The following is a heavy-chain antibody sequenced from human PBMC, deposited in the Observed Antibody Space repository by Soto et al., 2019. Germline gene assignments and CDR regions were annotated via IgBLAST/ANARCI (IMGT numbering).Heavy chain of an antibody. V-gene: IGHV2-70*11. D-gene: IGHD6-13*01. Sequence: SGATLVNPTQTLTLTCTFSGFSLSTSGMCVSWIRQPPGKALEWLARIDWDDDKYYSTSLKTRLTISKDTSKNQVVLTMTNMDPVDTATYYCARTWVAAAGTDFDYWGQGTLVTVSS. J-gene: IGHJ4*02. CDR1: GFSLSTSGMC. CDR3: ARTWVAAAGTDFDY. CDR2: IDWDDDK.